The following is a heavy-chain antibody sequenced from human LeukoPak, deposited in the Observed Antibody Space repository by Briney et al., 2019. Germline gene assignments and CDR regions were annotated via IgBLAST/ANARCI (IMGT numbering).Heavy chain of an antibody. Sequence: ASVKVSCKASGYTFTNYDNDWVRQATGQGLEWMGWMNPNSGNTGYAQKFQGRVTMTRNTSISTAYMELSSLRSEDTAVYYCARGILWFGDDVWGKGTTVTISS. J-gene: IGHJ6*04. V-gene: IGHV1-8*01. D-gene: IGHD3-10*01. CDR1: GYTFTNYD. CDR3: ARGILWFGDDV. CDR2: MNPNSGNT.